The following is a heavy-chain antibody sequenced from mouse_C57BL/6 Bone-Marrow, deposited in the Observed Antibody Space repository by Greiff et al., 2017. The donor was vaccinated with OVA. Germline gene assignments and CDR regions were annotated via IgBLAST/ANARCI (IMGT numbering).Heavy chain of an antibody. Sequence: LKQSGPELVKPGASVKISCKASGYSFTGYYMNWVKQSPEKSLEWIGEINPSTGGTTYNQKFKAKATLTVDKSSSTAYMQLKSLTSEDSAVYYCARASWDFDYWGQGTTLTVSS. CDR2: INPSTGGT. V-gene: IGHV1-42*01. J-gene: IGHJ2*01. D-gene: IGHD4-1*01. CDR1: GYSFTGYY. CDR3: ARASWDFDY.